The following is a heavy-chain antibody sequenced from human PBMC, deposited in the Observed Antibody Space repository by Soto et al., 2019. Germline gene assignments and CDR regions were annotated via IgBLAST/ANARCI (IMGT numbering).Heavy chain of an antibody. J-gene: IGHJ5*01. CDR1: GGSVSSSSYY. Sequence: SETLSLTCNVSGGSVSSSSYYWGWIRQPPGKGLEWIGSIYYSGSTYYNPSLKSRVTISVDTSENQFSLKRSSVTAADTAVYFCARHPGGPCRSARCYTGGWFDSWGQGILVTVSS. CDR3: ARHPGGPCRSARCYTGGWFDS. CDR2: IYYSGST. D-gene: IGHD2-2*01. V-gene: IGHV4-39*01.